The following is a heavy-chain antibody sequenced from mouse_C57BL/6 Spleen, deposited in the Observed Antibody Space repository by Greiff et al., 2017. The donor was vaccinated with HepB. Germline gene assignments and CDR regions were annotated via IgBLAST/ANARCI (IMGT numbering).Heavy chain of an antibody. CDR2: INPSTGGP. J-gene: IGHJ3*01. Sequence: EVQLQQSGPELVKPGASVKISCKASGYSFTGYYMHWVKQSSEKSLEWIGEINPSTGGPSYNQKFKGKATLTVDKSSSTAYMQLKSLTSEDSAVYYCAKIYYDSWFAYWGQGTLVTVSA. CDR1: GYSFTGYY. V-gene: IGHV1-43*01. D-gene: IGHD2-4*01. CDR3: AKIYYDSWFAY.